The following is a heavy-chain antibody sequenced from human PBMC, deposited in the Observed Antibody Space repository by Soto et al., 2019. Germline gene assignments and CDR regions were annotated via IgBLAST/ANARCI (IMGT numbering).Heavy chain of an antibody. D-gene: IGHD3-10*01. CDR2: ISANNGDT. J-gene: IGHJ6*03. Sequence: QVQLVQSGAEVKKPGASVKVSCKASGYTFTSHGISWVRQAPGQGLEWLGWISANNGDTNYAQKFQGRVTVTTDTSTSTGCMELRSLRSEDTAVYYCARMVRGSNIDYYYYMDVWGKGTTVTVSS. V-gene: IGHV1-18*01. CDR1: GYTFTSHG. CDR3: ARMVRGSNIDYYYYMDV.